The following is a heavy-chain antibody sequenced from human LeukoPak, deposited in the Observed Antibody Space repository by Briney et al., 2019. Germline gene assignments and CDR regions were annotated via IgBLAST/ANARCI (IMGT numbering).Heavy chain of an antibody. V-gene: IGHV1-2*02. CDR2: INPNSGGT. D-gene: IGHD3-3*01. CDR1: GYTFTGYY. Sequence: ASVKVSCKASGYTFTGYYMHWVRQAPGQGLEWMGWINPNSGGTNYAQKFQGRVTMTRDTSISTAYMELSRLRSDDTAVYCCARVDDFWSGYPHFDYWGQGTLVTVSS. CDR3: ARVDDFWSGYPHFDY. J-gene: IGHJ4*02.